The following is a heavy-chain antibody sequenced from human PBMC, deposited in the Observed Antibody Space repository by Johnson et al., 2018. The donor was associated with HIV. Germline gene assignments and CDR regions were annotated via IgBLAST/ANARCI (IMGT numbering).Heavy chain of an antibody. CDR1: GFTFSSYA. D-gene: IGHD5-12*01. Sequence: VQLVESGGGVVQPGRSLRLSCAASGFTFSSYAMHWVRQTPGKGLEWVAVISYDGSNKYYADSVKGRFTISRHNSKNTLYLQMNSLRAEDTAVYYCARDPAWLWGQGTMVTVSS. CDR2: ISYDGSNK. J-gene: IGHJ3*01. V-gene: IGHV3-30-3*01. CDR3: ARDPAWL.